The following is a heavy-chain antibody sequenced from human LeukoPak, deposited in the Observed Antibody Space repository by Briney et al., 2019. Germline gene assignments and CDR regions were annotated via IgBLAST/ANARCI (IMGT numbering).Heavy chain of an antibody. V-gene: IGHV1-69*05. Sequence: SVKVSCKASGGTFSSYAISWVRQAPGQGLEWMGRIIPIFGTANYAQKFQGRVTITTDESTSTAYMELSSLRSEDTAVYYCARDRATLRGNNYDLLTGYYTGWDYWAQGTLVSVSS. CDR2: IIPIFGTA. CDR3: ARDRATLRGNNYDLLTGYYTGWDY. CDR1: GGTFSSYA. J-gene: IGHJ4*02. D-gene: IGHD3-9*01.